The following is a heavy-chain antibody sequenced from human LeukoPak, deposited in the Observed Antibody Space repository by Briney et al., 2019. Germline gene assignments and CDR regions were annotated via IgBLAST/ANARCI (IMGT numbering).Heavy chain of an antibody. CDR1: GGSISSYY. Sequence: PSETLSLTCTVSGGSISSYYWSWIRQPPGKGLEWIGYIYYSGSTNYNPSLKSRVTISVDTSKNQFSLKLSSVTAADTAVYYCARARGYGGNSGYYYYYYYMDVWGKGTTVTVSS. J-gene: IGHJ6*03. CDR2: IYYSGST. V-gene: IGHV4-59*01. CDR3: ARARGYGGNSGYYYYYYYMDV. D-gene: IGHD4-23*01.